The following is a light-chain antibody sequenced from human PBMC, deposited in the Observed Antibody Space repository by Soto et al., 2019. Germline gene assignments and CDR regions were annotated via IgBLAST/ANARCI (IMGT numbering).Light chain of an antibody. CDR2: AAS. V-gene: IGKV1-39*01. CDR3: QQSYRAPLT. CDR1: QSINTY. J-gene: IGKJ3*01. Sequence: DIQMTQSPSSLSASVGDRVTITCRAGQSINTYLNWYQQKPGKAPKFLIHAASSLQSGVPSRFCGSGSGTDFTLTISSLQPEDSATYYCQQSYRAPLTFGPGTKVVIK.